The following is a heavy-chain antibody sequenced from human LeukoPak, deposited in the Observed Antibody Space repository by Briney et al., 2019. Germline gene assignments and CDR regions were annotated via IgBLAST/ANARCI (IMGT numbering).Heavy chain of an antibody. CDR3: AKGGYPARYYYPDV. Sequence: PGGSLRLSCAASGFTFSSYGTIWVRHAPGKGLGWVSGVSVGSRDTYYTDSVKGRFTISRDNSKNTLYIQMNSLRAEDTAVYYCAKGGYPARYYYPDVWGKGTTVTISS. D-gene: IGHD5-18*01. J-gene: IGHJ6*03. CDR2: VSVGSRDT. CDR1: GFTFSSYG. V-gene: IGHV3-23*01.